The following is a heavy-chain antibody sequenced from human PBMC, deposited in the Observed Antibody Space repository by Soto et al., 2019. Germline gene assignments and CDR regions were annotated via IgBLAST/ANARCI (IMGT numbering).Heavy chain of an antibody. V-gene: IGHV1-3*01. Sequence: ASVKVSCKASGYTFTSYAMHWVRQAPGQRLEWMGWINAGNGNTKYSQKFQGRVTITRDTSASTAYMELSSLRSEDTAVYYCARDLRITMVRGVIIVPSPFDYWGQGTLVTVSS. D-gene: IGHD3-10*01. CDR2: INAGNGNT. J-gene: IGHJ4*02. CDR1: GYTFTSYA. CDR3: ARDLRITMVRGVIIVPSPFDY.